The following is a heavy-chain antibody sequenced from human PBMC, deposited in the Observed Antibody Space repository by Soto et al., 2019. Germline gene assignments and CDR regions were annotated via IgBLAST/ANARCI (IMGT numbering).Heavy chain of an antibody. D-gene: IGHD3-22*01. Sequence: EVQLVESGGGLVQPGGSLRLSCAASGFTFSSYWMHWVRQAPGKGLVWVSRINSYGSSTSYADSVKGRFTISRDNAKNTLYLQMNSLRAEDTAVYYCARATPPYYYDSSGFEIDYWGQGTLVTVSS. J-gene: IGHJ4*02. CDR3: ARATPPYYYDSSGFEIDY. CDR2: INSYGSST. CDR1: GFTFSSYW. V-gene: IGHV3-74*01.